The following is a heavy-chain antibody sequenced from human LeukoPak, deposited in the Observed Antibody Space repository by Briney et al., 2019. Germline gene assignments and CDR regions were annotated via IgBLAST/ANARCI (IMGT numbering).Heavy chain of an antibody. CDR3: ARENSGSYFFDP. V-gene: IGHV1-8*01. J-gene: IGHJ5*02. CDR1: GYTFTSYD. CDR2: MNPNSGNT. D-gene: IGHD1-26*01. Sequence: GASVKVSCKASGYTFTSYDINWVRQATGQGLEWMGWMNPNSGNTGYAQKFQGRVTMTRNTSISTAYMELSSLRSEDTAVYYCARENSGSYFFDPWGQGTLATVSS.